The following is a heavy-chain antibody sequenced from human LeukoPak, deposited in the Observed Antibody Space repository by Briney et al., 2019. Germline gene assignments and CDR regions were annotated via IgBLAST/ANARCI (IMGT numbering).Heavy chain of an antibody. CDR2: IYYSGST. J-gene: IGHJ4*02. CDR1: GGSISSSSYY. D-gene: IGHD4-11*01. V-gene: IGHV4-39*07. Sequence: PSETLSLTCTVSGGSISSSSYYWGWIRQPPGKGLEWIGSIYYSGSTYYNPSLKSRVTISVDTSKNQFSLKLSSVTAADTAVYYCARSSLHPIDYWGQGTLVTVSS. CDR3: ARSSLHPIDY.